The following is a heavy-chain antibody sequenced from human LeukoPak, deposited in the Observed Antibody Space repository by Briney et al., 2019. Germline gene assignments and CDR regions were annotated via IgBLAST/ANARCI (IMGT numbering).Heavy chain of an antibody. V-gene: IGHV4-4*07. Sequence: SETLSLTCTVSGGSISSYYWSWIRQPAGKGLEWIGRIYTSGSTNYNPSLTSRVTMSVATSKNQFSLKLSSVTAADTAVYYCASEGYYDFWSGYYPIDYWGQGTLVTVSS. CDR1: GGSISSYY. J-gene: IGHJ4*02. D-gene: IGHD3-3*01. CDR3: ASEGYYDFWSGYYPIDY. CDR2: IYTSGST.